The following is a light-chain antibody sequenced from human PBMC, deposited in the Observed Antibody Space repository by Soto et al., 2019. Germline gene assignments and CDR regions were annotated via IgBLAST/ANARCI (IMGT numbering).Light chain of an antibody. Sequence: DIQMTQSPSSLSASVGGRVTITCRASQGISSYLAWYQQKSGKVPKLLIYSASTLQSGVPSRFSGSGSGTDFTLTISSLQPEDVATYYCQKYNSAPWTFGQGTKVEIK. V-gene: IGKV1-27*01. CDR3: QKYNSAPWT. J-gene: IGKJ1*01. CDR1: QGISSY. CDR2: SAS.